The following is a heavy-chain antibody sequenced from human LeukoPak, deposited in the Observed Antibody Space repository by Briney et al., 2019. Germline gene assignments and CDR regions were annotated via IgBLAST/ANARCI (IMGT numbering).Heavy chain of an antibody. D-gene: IGHD1-1*01. J-gene: IGHJ6*03. CDR2: INNSGST. Sequence: PSETLSLTCAVYGGSFSGYYWSWIRQPPGKGLEWIGEINNSGSTNYNPSLKSRVTISVDTPKNQFSLKLNSVTAADTAVYYCARAPRGKIGTYYMDLWGKGTTVTISS. CDR3: ARAPRGKIGTYYMDL. CDR1: GGSFSGYY. V-gene: IGHV4-34*01.